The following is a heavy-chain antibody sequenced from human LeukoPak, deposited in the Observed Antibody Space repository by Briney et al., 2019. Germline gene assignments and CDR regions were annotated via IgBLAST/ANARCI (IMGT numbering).Heavy chain of an antibody. D-gene: IGHD6-25*01. CDR1: GFTFSSYA. Sequence: GGSLRLSCAASGFTFSSYAMHWVRQAPGKGLEWVAVISYDGSNKYYADSVKGRFTISRDNSKNTLYLQMNSLRAEDTAVYYCAREHNRLPFDYWGQGTLVTVSS. CDR2: ISYDGSNK. CDR3: AREHNRLPFDY. V-gene: IGHV3-30*04. J-gene: IGHJ4*02.